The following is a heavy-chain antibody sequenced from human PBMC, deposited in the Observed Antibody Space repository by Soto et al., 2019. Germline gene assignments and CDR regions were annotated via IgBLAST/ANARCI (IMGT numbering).Heavy chain of an antibody. Sequence: QVQLVQSGAEVKKPGSSVKVSCKASGGTFSSYAISWVRQAPGQGLEWMGGIIPIFGTANYAQKFQGRVTITADESTSTAYMELSSLRSEDTAVYYCAKLVVVAATPVSGYYYYGMDVWVQGTTVTVSS. D-gene: IGHD2-15*01. CDR3: AKLVVVAATPVSGYYYYGMDV. J-gene: IGHJ6*02. CDR1: GGTFSSYA. CDR2: IIPIFGTA. V-gene: IGHV1-69*12.